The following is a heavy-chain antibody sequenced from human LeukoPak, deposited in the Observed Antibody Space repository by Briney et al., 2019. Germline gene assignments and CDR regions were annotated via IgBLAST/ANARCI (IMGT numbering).Heavy chain of an antibody. Sequence: GGSLRLSCAASGFPFSSYTVNWVRQAPGKGLEWVSSISSNSSYIYYADSVKGRFTISRDNAKNSLYLQMNSLRAEDTAVYYCARGSQITGYYYYYYYMDVWGKGTTVTVSS. V-gene: IGHV3-21*01. CDR2: ISSNSSYI. J-gene: IGHJ6*03. D-gene: IGHD1-14*01. CDR1: GFPFSSYT. CDR3: ARGSQITGYYYYYYYMDV.